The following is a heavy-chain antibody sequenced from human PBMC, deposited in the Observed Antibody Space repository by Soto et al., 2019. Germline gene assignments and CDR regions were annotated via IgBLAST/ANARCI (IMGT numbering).Heavy chain of an antibody. J-gene: IGHJ6*02. Sequence: GESLKISCKGSGYSFTSYWISWVRQMPGKGLEWMGRIDPSDSYTNYSPSFQGHVTISADKSISTAYLQWSSLKASDTAMYYCARQDIVVVPAAQTYYYYGMDVWGQGTTVTVSS. CDR1: GYSFTSYW. CDR2: IDPSDSYT. V-gene: IGHV5-10-1*01. CDR3: ARQDIVVVPAAQTYYYYGMDV. D-gene: IGHD2-2*01.